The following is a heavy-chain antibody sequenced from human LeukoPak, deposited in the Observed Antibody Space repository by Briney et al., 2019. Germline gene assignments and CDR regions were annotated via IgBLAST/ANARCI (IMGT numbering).Heavy chain of an antibody. CDR1: GGSFSGYY. Sequence: SETLSLTCAVYGGSFSGYYWSWIRQPPGKGLEWIGEINHSGSTNCNPSLKSRVTISVDTSKNQFSLKLSSVTAADTAVYYCARHDSSGYYLEYWGQGTLVTVSS. CDR3: ARHDSSGYYLEY. D-gene: IGHD3-22*01. J-gene: IGHJ4*02. CDR2: INHSGST. V-gene: IGHV4-34*01.